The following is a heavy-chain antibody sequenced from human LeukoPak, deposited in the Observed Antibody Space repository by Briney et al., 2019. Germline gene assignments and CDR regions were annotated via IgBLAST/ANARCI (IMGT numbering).Heavy chain of an antibody. CDR1: GYTFTSYY. Sequence: ASVKVSCTASGYTFTSYYMHWVRQAPGQGLEWMGIINPSGGSTSYAQKFQGRVTMTRDMSTSTVYMELSSLRSEDTAVYYCAREGQQWLDDYWGQGTLVTVSS. CDR2: INPSGGST. D-gene: IGHD6-19*01. V-gene: IGHV1-46*01. J-gene: IGHJ4*02. CDR3: AREGQQWLDDY.